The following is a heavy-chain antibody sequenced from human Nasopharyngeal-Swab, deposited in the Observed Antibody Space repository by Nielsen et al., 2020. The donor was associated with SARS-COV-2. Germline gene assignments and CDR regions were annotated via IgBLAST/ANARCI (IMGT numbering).Heavy chain of an antibody. CDR2: IYSGGST. CDR1: GFTVSSNY. D-gene: IGHD3-16*02. V-gene: IGHV3-53*01. J-gene: IGHJ3*01. Sequence: ESLKISCAASGFTVSSNYMSWVRQAPGKGLEWVSFIYSGGSTYYADSVKGRFTISRDTSKNTLYLQMNSLRAEDTAVYYCARAVMTTFGGVIVHNAFDVWGQGTMVTVSS. CDR3: ARAVMTTFGGVIVHNAFDV.